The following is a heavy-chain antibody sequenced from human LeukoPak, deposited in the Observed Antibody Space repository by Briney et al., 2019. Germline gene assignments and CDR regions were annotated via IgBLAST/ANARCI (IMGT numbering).Heavy chain of an antibody. J-gene: IGHJ3*02. CDR2: IKSNTDGGTT. CDR3: TTNPYDRSGYHI. V-gene: IGHV3-15*01. D-gene: IGHD3-22*01. Sequence: GGSLRLSCTASGLTFTKAWMTWVRQAPGEGLEWVGRIKSNTDGGTTDYAAPVKGRFTISRDDSKNTLYLQMNSLKTEDTAVYYCTTNPYDRSGYHIWGQGTMVTVSS. CDR1: GLTFTKAW.